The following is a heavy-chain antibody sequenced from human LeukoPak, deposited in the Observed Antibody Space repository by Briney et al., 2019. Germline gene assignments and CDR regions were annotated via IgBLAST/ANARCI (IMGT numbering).Heavy chain of an antibody. D-gene: IGHD4-17*01. CDR1: GFTFSNYA. Sequence: GGSLRLSCAASGFTFSNYAMSWVRQTPGKGLEWVSVISAGSTSAYYADSVKGRFTISRDNSKNTLYLQMNSLRAEDTAVYYCARDQLSSDYGDYRTGVYYYGMDVWGQGTTVTVSS. CDR2: ISAGSTSA. V-gene: IGHV3-23*01. CDR3: ARDQLSSDYGDYRTGVYYYGMDV. J-gene: IGHJ6*02.